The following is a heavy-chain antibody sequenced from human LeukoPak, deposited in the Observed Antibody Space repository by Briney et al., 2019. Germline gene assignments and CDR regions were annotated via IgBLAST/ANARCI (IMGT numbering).Heavy chain of an antibody. CDR2: INAGKGNT. CDR1: GYTFTSYA. CDR3: ARTTGGQWPATFDY. Sequence: ASVKVSCKASGYTFTSYAMHWVRQAPGQRLEWMGWINAGKGNTKYSQKFQGRVTITRDTSASTAYMELSSLRSEDTAVYYCARTTGGQWPATFDYWGQGTLVTVSS. J-gene: IGHJ4*02. D-gene: IGHD6-19*01. V-gene: IGHV1-3*01.